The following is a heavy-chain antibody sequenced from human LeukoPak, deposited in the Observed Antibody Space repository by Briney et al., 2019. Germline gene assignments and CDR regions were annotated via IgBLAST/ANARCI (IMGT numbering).Heavy chain of an antibody. CDR2: ISNNGGYT. V-gene: IGHV3-23*01. J-gene: IGHJ5*02. CDR1: GFTFSSSA. CDR3: ARKNWFDP. Sequence: PGGSLRLSCAASGFTFSSSAMSWVRQAPGKGLEWVSAISNNGGYTYYADSVQGRFTISRDNSKSTLCLQMNSLRAEDTAVYYCARKNWFDPWGQGTLVTVSS.